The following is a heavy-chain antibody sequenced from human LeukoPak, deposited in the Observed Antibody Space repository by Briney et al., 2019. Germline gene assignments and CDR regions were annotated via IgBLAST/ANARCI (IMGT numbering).Heavy chain of an antibody. CDR3: ARVPGDTDMVLDY. CDR1: GYTFTNYG. V-gene: IGHV1-18*01. J-gene: IGHJ4*01. D-gene: IGHD5-18*01. CDR2: ISVYNGNT. Sequence: AAVKVSCKASGYTFTNYGISWVRQAPGQGLDWMGWISVYNGNTNYAQQLQGRVTMTTDTSTNTAYLELTSLRSDDTAVYYCARVPGDTDMVLDYWGHGTLVTVAS.